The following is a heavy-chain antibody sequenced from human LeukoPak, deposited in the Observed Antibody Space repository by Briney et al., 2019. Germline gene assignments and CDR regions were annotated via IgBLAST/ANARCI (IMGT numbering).Heavy chain of an antibody. CDR2: ISYDGSNK. J-gene: IGHJ3*02. V-gene: IGHV3-30-3*01. Sequence: GRSLRLSCAASGFTFSSYAMHWVRQAPGKGLEWVAVISYDGSNKYYADSVKGRFTISRDNSKNTLYLQMNSLRAEDTAVYYCARDPQGVDAFDIWGQGTMVTVS. D-gene: IGHD2-8*01. CDR1: GFTFSSYA. CDR3: ARDPQGVDAFDI.